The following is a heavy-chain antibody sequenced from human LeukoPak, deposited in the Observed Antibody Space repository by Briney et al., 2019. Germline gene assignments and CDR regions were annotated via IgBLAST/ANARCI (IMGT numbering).Heavy chain of an antibody. V-gene: IGHV4-59*01. J-gene: IGHJ5*02. CDR2: IYYSGST. CDR1: GGSISSYY. D-gene: IGHD6-19*01. CDR3: VRQAVAGTDL. Sequence: SETLSLTCTVSGGSISSYYWSWIRQPPGKGLEWIGYIYYSGSTNYNPSLKSRVTISVDTSKNQFSLKLSSVTAADTAVYYCVRQAVAGTDLWGQGTLVTVSS.